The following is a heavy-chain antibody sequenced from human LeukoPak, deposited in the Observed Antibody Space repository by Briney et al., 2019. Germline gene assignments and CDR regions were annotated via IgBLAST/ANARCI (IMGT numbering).Heavy chain of an antibody. V-gene: IGHV1-2*02. Sequence: ASVKVSCEASGYTFTGYYMHWVRQAPGQGLEWMGWINPNSGGTNYAQKFQGRVTMTRDTSISTAYMELSRLRSDDTAVYYCARAEYSYGTPTFDYWGQGTLVTVSS. CDR1: GYTFTGYY. D-gene: IGHD5-18*01. CDR3: ARAEYSYGTPTFDY. J-gene: IGHJ4*02. CDR2: INPNSGGT.